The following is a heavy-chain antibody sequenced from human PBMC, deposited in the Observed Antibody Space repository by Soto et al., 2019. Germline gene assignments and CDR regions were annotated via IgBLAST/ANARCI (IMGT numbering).Heavy chain of an antibody. J-gene: IGHJ4*02. V-gene: IGHV3-74*01. CDR3: ARDTDGLHY. CDR2: INTDGSII. CDR1: GLIFNNSK. Sequence: GVSVRLSCASSGLIFNNSKRHLARQAPGKGLVWGSRINTDGSIIDYAASVKGPFTVSRDHAKNTLSLHMPTLRADDTAVYYRARDTDGLHYWGQATLVTVSS.